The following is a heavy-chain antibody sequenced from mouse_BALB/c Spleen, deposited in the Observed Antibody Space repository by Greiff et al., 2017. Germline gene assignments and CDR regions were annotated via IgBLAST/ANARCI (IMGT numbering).Heavy chain of an antibody. J-gene: IGHJ4*01. V-gene: IGHV1-15*01. CDR3: TRVYGNYEGDYAMDY. D-gene: IGHD2-1*01. CDR1: GYTFTDYE. Sequence: QVQLQQSGAELVRPGASVTLSCKASGYTFTDYEMHWVKQTPVHGLEWIGAIDPETGGTAYNQKFKGKATLTADKSSSTAYMELRSLTSEDSAVYYCTRVYGNYEGDYAMDYWGQGTSVTVSS. CDR2: IDPETGGT.